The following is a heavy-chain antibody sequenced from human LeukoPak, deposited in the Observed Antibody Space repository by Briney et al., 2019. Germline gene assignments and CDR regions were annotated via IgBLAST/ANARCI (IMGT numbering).Heavy chain of an antibody. CDR3: ATRTVLRYFDWLSPRGFDY. CDR1: GGSVSSGSYY. J-gene: IGHJ4*02. Sequence: SETLSLTCTVSGGSVSSGSYYWSWIRQPPGKGLEWIGHIYYSGSTNYNPSLKSRVTISVDTSKNQFSLKLSSVTAADTAVYYCATRTVLRYFDWLSPRGFDYWGQGTLVTVSS. V-gene: IGHV4-61*01. D-gene: IGHD3-9*01. CDR2: IYYSGST.